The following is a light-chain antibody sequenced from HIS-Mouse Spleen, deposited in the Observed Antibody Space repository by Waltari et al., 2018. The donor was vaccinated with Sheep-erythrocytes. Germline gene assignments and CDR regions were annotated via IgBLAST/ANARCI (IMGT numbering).Light chain of an antibody. J-gene: IGKJ2*01. CDR2: AAS. Sequence: DIQLTQSPSFLSASVGDRVTITFRASQGLSSYLAWYQQKPGKAPKRLIYAASTLQSGVPSRFSGSGSGTEFNLTISSLQPEDFATYYCQQLNSYPHTFGQGTKLEIK. CDR1: QGLSSY. V-gene: IGKV1-9*01. CDR3: QQLNSYPHT.